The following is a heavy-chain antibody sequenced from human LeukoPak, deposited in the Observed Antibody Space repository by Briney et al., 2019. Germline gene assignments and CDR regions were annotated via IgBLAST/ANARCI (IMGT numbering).Heavy chain of an antibody. CDR1: GGSISSSSYY. V-gene: IGHV4-39*01. Sequence: SETLSLTCTVSGGSISSSSYYWGWIRQPPGKGLEWIGSIYYSGSTYYNPSLKSRVTIYVDTSKNQFSLKLSSVTAADTAVYYCAGRRNDCFDIWGQGTMVTVSS. CDR3: AGRRNDCFDI. CDR2: IYYSGST. J-gene: IGHJ3*02. D-gene: IGHD3-3*01.